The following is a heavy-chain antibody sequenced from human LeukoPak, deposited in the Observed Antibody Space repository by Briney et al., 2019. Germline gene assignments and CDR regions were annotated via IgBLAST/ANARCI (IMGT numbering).Heavy chain of an antibody. Sequence: GGSLRLSCSASGFTFSRYQMHWVRQAPGKGLEYISAIGSNGGSTYYADSVEGRFTISRDNSKNMLYLQMNILRAEDTAVYYCVKDFSGWSFDDWGQGTLVTVSS. CDR1: GFTFSRYQ. V-gene: IGHV3-64D*06. J-gene: IGHJ4*02. CDR3: VKDFSGWSFDD. CDR2: IGSNGGST. D-gene: IGHD6-19*01.